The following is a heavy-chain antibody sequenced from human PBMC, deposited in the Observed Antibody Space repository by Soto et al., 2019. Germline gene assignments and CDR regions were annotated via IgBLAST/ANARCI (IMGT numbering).Heavy chain of an antibody. Sequence: QVQLVQSGAEVKPPGASVKVSCKASGYTFTGHYMHWVRQVSGRRLEFLGWLKPDNGGTYYAPKXQGRVTFTTDTSKTTADMEMSGLQSDDTAVYFCARDLCPLGSGSPCPTFGMDLWGQGTTVAVSS. CDR1: GYTFTGHY. D-gene: IGHD3-10*01. CDR3: ARDLCPLGSGSPCPTFGMDL. V-gene: IGHV1-2*02. CDR2: LKPDNGGT. J-gene: IGHJ6*01.